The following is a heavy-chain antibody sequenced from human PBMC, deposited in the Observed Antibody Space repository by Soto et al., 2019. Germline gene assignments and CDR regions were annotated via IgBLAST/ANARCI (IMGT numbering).Heavy chain of an antibody. CDR3: ARHDWNYGMV. J-gene: IGHJ4*02. Sequence: SETLSLTCTVSGGSISSYYWSWIRQPPGKGLEWIGYIYYSGSTNYNPSLKSRVTISVDTSKNQFSLKLSSATAADTAVYYCARHDWNYGMVWGQGTLVTVSS. V-gene: IGHV4-59*08. CDR1: GGSISSYY. CDR2: IYYSGST. D-gene: IGHD1-7*01.